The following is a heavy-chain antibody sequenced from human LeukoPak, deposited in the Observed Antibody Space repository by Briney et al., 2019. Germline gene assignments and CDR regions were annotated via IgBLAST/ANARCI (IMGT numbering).Heavy chain of an antibody. V-gene: IGHV3-21*01. D-gene: IGHD3-10*01. CDR2: ISSSSSYI. CDR3: ARARLLWFGGSNDAFDI. Sequence: GGSLRLSCAASGFTFSSYSMNWVRQAPGKGLEWVSSISSSSSYIYYADSVKGRFTISRDNAKNSLYLQMNSLRAEDTAVYYCARARLLWFGGSNDAFDIWGQGTMVTVSS. J-gene: IGHJ3*02. CDR1: GFTFSSYS.